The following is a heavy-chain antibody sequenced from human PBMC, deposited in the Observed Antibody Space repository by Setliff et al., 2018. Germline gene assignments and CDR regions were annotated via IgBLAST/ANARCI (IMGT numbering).Heavy chain of an antibody. J-gene: IGHJ5*02. CDR2: IGAYSGNT. CDR3: MRLVRFCSRTVCQRTSGDEA. CDR1: GYTFRQSI. D-gene: IGHD3-3*01. Sequence: ASVKVSCKASGYTFRQSIVSWVRQAPGQGLEWLGWIGAYSGNTYSAQRFQGRVSLTTDESTNTAYLELRGLRSDDTAVYYCMRLVRFCSRTVCQRTSGDEAWGQGTLVTVSS. V-gene: IGHV1-18*01.